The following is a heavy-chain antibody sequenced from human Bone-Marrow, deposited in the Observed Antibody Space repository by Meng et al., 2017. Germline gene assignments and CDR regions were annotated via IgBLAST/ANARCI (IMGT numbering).Heavy chain of an antibody. Sequence: ASVKVSCKVSGYALTELSMHWVRQAPGKGLEWMGRINPISDDTHYAQKFHDMVTMTSDTSISTAYMELSRLRSDDTAVYYCVRDEDISAAGYLFGDYWGQGTLVTVSS. V-gene: IGHV1-2*06. D-gene: IGHD6-13*01. CDR1: GYALTELS. CDR2: INPISDDT. CDR3: VRDEDISAAGYLFGDY. J-gene: IGHJ4*02.